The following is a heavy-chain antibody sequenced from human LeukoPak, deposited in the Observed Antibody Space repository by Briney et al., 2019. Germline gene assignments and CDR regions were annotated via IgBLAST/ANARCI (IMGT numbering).Heavy chain of an antibody. CDR2: IYYSGST. CDR1: GGSISSYY. D-gene: IGHD3-22*01. J-gene: IGHJ3*02. V-gene: IGHV4-59*01. Sequence: SETLSLTCTVSGGSISSYYWSWIRQPPGKGLEWIGYIYYSGSTNYNPSLKSRVTISLDTSKNQCSLKLSSVTAADTAVYYCAREGYYDSSGYYNHDAFDIWGQGTMVTVS. CDR3: AREGYYDSSGYYNHDAFDI.